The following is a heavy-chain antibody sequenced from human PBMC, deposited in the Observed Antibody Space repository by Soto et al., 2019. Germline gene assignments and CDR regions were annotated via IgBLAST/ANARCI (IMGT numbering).Heavy chain of an antibody. J-gene: IGHJ5*02. CDR2: ISAYNGNT. CDR3: ARFRPKGGDKYYDFWSGYYAWFDP. CDR1: GYTFTSYG. Sequence: ASVKVSCKASGYTFTSYGISWVRQAPGQGLEWMGWISAYNGNTNYAQKLQGRVTMTTDTSTSTAYMELRGLRSDDTAVYYCARFRPKGGDKYYDFWSGYYAWFDPWGQGTLVTVSS. V-gene: IGHV1-18*04. D-gene: IGHD3-3*01.